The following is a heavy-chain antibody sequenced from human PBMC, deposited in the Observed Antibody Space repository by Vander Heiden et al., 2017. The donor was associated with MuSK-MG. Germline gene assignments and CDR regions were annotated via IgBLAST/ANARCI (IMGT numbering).Heavy chain of an antibody. CDR3: ATPRYHDYGDYFLED. V-gene: IGHV3-23*01. CDR1: GFPFSRYA. D-gene: IGHD4-17*01. J-gene: IGHJ4*02. Sequence: EVQLLASGGGLVQPGGSLRLACAASGFPFSRYAMTWVRQAPGKGLEWVSGISGSGGSTYYAGSVKGRFTISRDNSNNTLYLQMSSLRVEDTAVYYCATPRYHDYGDYFLEDWGQGTLVTVSS. CDR2: ISGSGGST.